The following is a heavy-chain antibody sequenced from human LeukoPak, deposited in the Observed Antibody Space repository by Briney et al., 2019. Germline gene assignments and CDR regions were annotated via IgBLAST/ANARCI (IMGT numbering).Heavy chain of an antibody. CDR2: ISSNSSTI. Sequence: GSLRLSCAASGFTFNSYSMNWVRQAPGKGLELVSYISSNSSTIYFADSVKGRFNISRDNGKNSLYLQMDNLRVEDTAVYYCTRAPKLGGYFSVDYWGQGTLVTVSP. D-gene: IGHD3-22*01. J-gene: IGHJ4*02. V-gene: IGHV3-48*04. CDR3: TRAPKLGGYFSVDY. CDR1: GFTFNSYS.